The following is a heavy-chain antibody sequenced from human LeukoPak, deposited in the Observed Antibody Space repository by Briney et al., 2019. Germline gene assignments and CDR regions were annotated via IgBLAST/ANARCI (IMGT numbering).Heavy chain of an antibody. CDR3: ARDPHCSSTSCYKSDFDY. CDR1: GLTFSSYS. V-gene: IGHV3-30-3*01. D-gene: IGHD2-2*02. CDR2: ISYDWSNK. Sequence: PGISLSLSCAASGLTFSSYSMHCVRHAPGKGLEGLAVISYDWSNKYYAEVLKGRFTISRDKSKNTLSLHMNSLGAWDTAVYYCARDPHCSSTSCYKSDFDYWGQGTLVTVSS. J-gene: IGHJ4*02.